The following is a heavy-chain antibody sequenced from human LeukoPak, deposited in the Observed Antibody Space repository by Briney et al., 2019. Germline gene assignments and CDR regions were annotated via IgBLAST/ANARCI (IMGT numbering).Heavy chain of an antibody. CDR1: DGTISSGSYY. D-gene: IGHD6-13*01. CDR3: ARDDVGIAAAGGIY. J-gene: IGHJ4*02. V-gene: IGHV4-61*02. CDR2: SYTRGST. Sequence: TLSLTCTVSDGTISSGSYYWSWVRQPAGKGLEWIGRSYTRGSTSYNPSLQSRVTISLDKSKNLFSLNLSSVTAADTAVYYCARDDVGIAAAGGIYWGQGTLVTVSS.